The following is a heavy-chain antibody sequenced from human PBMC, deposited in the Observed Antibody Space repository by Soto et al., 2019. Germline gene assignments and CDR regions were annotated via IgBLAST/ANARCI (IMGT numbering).Heavy chain of an antibody. D-gene: IGHD6-19*01. CDR3: ARGYSSGPDY. CDR2: INSDGSTT. V-gene: IGHV3-74*01. J-gene: IGHJ4*02. Sequence: EVQLVESGGGVVQPGGSLRLSCAASGFTFSDHWMHWVRQVPGKGLVWVARINSDGSTTTYADSVKGRFTISRANARNTLYLQMDSLRAGDTVLYYCARGYSSGPDYWGQGTLVTVSS. CDR1: GFTFSDHW.